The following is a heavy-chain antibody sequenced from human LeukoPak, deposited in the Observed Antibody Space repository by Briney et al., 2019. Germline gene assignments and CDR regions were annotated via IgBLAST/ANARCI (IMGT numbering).Heavy chain of an antibody. CDR1: GFIFRSYA. CDR2: ITFSGSS. Sequence: PGGSLRLSCEASGFIFRSYAVSWVRQAPGKGLEWVSCITFSGSSFHADSVKGRFTMSRDNSKNTVYLQMNSLRDEDTAVFYCARAAYNSGPDYWGQGTLVTVSS. D-gene: IGHD6-19*01. CDR3: ARAAYNSGPDY. V-gene: IGHV3-23*01. J-gene: IGHJ4*02.